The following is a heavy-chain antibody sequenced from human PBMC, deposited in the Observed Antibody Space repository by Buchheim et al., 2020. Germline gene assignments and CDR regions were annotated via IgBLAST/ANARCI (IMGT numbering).Heavy chain of an antibody. J-gene: IGHJ4*02. CDR3: AKDLELDY. CDR2: ISGSGDRT. V-gene: IGHV3-23*04. Sequence: EVQLVESGGGLVKPGGSLRLSCAASGFTFSSYSMNWVRQAPGKGLEWVSSISGSGDRTYYADSVQGRFRISRDNSASSLYLQMNSLRAEDTALYYCAKDLELDYWGQGTL. D-gene: IGHD3-3*01. CDR1: GFTFSSYS.